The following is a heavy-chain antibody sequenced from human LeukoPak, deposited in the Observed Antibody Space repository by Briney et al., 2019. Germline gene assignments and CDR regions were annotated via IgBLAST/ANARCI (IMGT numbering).Heavy chain of an antibody. Sequence: SETLSLTCAVSGGSFSGYYWSWIRQPPGKGLEWIGEINHSGSTNYNPSLKSRVTISVDTSKNQFSLKLSSVTAADTAVYYCARLPGRGSGSYDDYWGQGTLVTVSS. CDR1: GGSFSGYY. D-gene: IGHD3-10*01. J-gene: IGHJ4*02. V-gene: IGHV4-34*01. CDR2: INHSGST. CDR3: ARLPGRGSGSYDDY.